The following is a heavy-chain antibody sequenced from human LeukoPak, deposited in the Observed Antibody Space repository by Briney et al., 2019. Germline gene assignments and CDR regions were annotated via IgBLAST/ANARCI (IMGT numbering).Heavy chain of an antibody. J-gene: IGHJ4*02. CDR2: IYPGDSDT. CDR1: GYSFTSYW. D-gene: IGHD3-22*01. CDR3: ARQFYYDSSGYSRDFDY. V-gene: IGHV5-51*01. Sequence: GESLKISCKGSGYSFTSYWIGWVRQMPGKGLEWMGIIYPGDSDTRYSPSFRGQVTISADKSISTAYLQWSSLKASDTAMYYCARQFYYDSSGYSRDFDYWGQGTLVTVSS.